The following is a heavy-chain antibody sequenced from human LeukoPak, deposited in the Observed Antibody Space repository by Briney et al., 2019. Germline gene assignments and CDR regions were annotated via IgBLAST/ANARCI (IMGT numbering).Heavy chain of an antibody. CDR3: AREGACSSTSCYAIDAFDI. CDR1: GFTFSSYA. Sequence: GGSLRLSCAASGFTFSSYAMHWVRQAPGKGLEWVAVISYDGSNKYYADPVKGRFTISRDNSKNTLYLQMNSLRAEDTAVYYCAREGACSSTSCYAIDAFDIWGQGTMVTVSS. V-gene: IGHV3-30-3*01. J-gene: IGHJ3*02. CDR2: ISYDGSNK. D-gene: IGHD2-2*01.